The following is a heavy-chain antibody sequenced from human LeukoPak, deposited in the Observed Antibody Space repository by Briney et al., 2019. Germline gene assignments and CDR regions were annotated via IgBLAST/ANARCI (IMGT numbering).Heavy chain of an antibody. D-gene: IGHD3-22*01. CDR2: ITSSGAAT. Sequence: PGRSLRLSCAASGFTFSSYAMSWVRQAPRKGLEWVSSITSSGAATFYADSVTGRFTISRDNSDNTLYLQMNSLRAEDTAVYYCAKDRPNYYGSNGHYYKLNGDCWGQGTLVTVSS. CDR3: AKDRPNYYGSNGHYYKLNGDC. J-gene: IGHJ4*02. V-gene: IGHV3-23*01. CDR1: GFTFSSYA.